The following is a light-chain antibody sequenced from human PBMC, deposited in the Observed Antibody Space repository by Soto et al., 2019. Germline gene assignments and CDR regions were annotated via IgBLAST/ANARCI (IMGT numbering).Light chain of an antibody. J-gene: IGLJ3*02. Sequence: QPVLTQSSSASASLGSSVKLTCTLSSGHSSYIIAWHQQQPEKAPRYLMMLEGGGSYNKGGGVPDRFSGSRSGADRYLTISTLQCEDEADYYCETWDSNTHWVFGGGTKLTVL. CDR3: ETWDSNTHWV. CDR2: LEGGGSY. V-gene: IGLV4-60*02. CDR1: SGHSSYI.